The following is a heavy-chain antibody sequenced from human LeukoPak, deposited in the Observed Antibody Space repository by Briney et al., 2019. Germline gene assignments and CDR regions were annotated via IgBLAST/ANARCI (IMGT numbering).Heavy chain of an antibody. CDR2: ISAYNGNT. D-gene: IGHD3-22*01. Sequence: GASVKVSCKASGYTFTSYGISWVRQAPGQGLEWMGWISAYNGNTNYAQKLQGRVTMTTDTSTSTAYTELRSLRSDDTAVYYCARDYYDSSGSRNFDYWGQGTLVTVSS. CDR3: ARDYYDSSGSRNFDY. V-gene: IGHV1-18*01. CDR1: GYTFTSYG. J-gene: IGHJ4*02.